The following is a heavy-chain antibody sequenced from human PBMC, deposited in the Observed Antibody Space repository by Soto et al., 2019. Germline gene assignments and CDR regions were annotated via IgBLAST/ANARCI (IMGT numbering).Heavy chain of an antibody. CDR2: IRSKANSYAT. Sequence: EVQLVESGGGLVQPGGSLKLSCAASGFTFSGSAMHWVRQASGKGLEWVGRIRSKANSYATAYAASVKGRFTISRDDSKNTAYLQMNSLKTEDTAVYYCTSEGTECGSYYYSGMDVWGQGTTVTVSS. V-gene: IGHV3-73*02. CDR3: TSEGTECGSYYYSGMDV. D-gene: IGHD3-3*01. CDR1: GFTFSGSA. J-gene: IGHJ6*02.